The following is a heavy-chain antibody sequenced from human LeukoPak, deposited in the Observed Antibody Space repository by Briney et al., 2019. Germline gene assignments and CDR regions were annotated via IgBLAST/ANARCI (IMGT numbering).Heavy chain of an antibody. CDR1: GFTLSNAW. V-gene: IGHV3-15*01. D-gene: IGHD3-16*01. CDR3: TSISASVLGESFDY. Sequence: GGSLRLSCTVSGFTLSNAWMGWVRQAPGEGLEWVGRIKSKVDGGTTDFAAPVKGRFSISRDDSKNTQYLQMNSLKTGDTAVYYCTSISASVLGESFDYWGQGTLVTVSS. CDR2: IKSKVDGGTT. J-gene: IGHJ4*02.